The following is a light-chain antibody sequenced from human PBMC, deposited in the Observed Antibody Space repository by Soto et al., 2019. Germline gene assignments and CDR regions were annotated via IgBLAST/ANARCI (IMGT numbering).Light chain of an antibody. CDR2: DAS. CDR3: QQRNNWRDT. V-gene: IGKV3D-20*02. CDR1: QSVSGSY. J-gene: IGKJ5*01. Sequence: EVMFTQAPHTLSFSPGDRATLSCRASQSVSGSYLAWYQQKPGQAPRLLIYDASSRATGIPDRFSGSGSGTDFTLTISSLEPEDFAVYYCQQRNNWRDTFGQGTRLEIK.